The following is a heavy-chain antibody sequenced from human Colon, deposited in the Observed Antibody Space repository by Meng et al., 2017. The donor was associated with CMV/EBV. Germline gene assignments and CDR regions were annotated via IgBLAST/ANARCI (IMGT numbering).Heavy chain of an antibody. CDR3: ARESRGSWYDNWFDP. V-gene: IGHV4-59*11. J-gene: IGHJ5*02. Sequence: SETLSLTCTVSGDSIRSHYWSWIRQPPGKGLEWMGYIYYSGSATYSPSLRSRITISVDTSKNQFSLKVTSVTAADTAVYYCARESRGSWYDNWFDPWGQGTLVTVSS. CDR1: GDSIRSHY. CDR2: IYYSGSA. D-gene: IGHD6-13*01.